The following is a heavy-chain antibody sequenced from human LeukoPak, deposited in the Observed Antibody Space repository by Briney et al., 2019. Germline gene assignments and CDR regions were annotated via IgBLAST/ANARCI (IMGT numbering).Heavy chain of an antibody. Sequence: GGSLRLSCAASGFTFSSYSMNWVRQAPGKGLEWVSSISSSSSYIYYADSVKGRFTISRDNAKNSLYLQMNSLRAEDTAVYYCARSRGSNGWYRWFDPWGQGTLVTVSS. CDR3: ARSRGSNGWYRWFDP. CDR2: ISSSSSYI. J-gene: IGHJ5*02. V-gene: IGHV3-21*01. D-gene: IGHD6-19*01. CDR1: GFTFSSYS.